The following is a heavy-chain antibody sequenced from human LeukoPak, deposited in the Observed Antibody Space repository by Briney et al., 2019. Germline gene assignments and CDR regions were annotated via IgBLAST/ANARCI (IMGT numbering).Heavy chain of an antibody. V-gene: IGHV4-38-2*01. CDR1: GYSSNSDYY. Sequence: SEALSLTCAVSGYSSNSDYYWGWIRQPPGKGLEWIGSIYHSGSTYYNPSLKSRVTISVGTSKNQFSLKLSSVTAADTAVYYCASYNSGYRFDYWGQGTLVTVSS. J-gene: IGHJ4*02. CDR3: ASYNSGYRFDY. CDR2: IYHSGST. D-gene: IGHD3-22*01.